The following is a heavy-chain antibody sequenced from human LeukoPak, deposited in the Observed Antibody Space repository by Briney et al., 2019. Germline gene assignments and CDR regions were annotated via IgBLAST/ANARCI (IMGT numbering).Heavy chain of an antibody. V-gene: IGHV4-39*07. Sequence: SETLSLTCTVSGGSIFSSRHYWGWIRQPPGKGLEWLGSMASSGSTYHNPSLKGRFTISIDTSKNHFSLKLDSVTAADTAVYYCASSSLDYYDILTGFYDWGQGTLVTVSS. D-gene: IGHD3-9*01. CDR3: ASSSLDYYDILTGFYD. CDR1: GGSIFSSRHY. J-gene: IGHJ1*01. CDR2: MASSGST.